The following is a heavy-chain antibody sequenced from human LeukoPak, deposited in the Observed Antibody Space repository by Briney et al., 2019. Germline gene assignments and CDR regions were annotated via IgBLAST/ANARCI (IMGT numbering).Heavy chain of an antibody. D-gene: IGHD3-22*01. CDR3: ARVLPASYYDSSGYYYDY. V-gene: IGHV4-34*01. Sequence: PSETLSLTCAVYGGSFSGYYWSWIRQPPGKGLEWIGEINHSGSTNYNPSLKSRVTISVDTSKNQFSLKLSSVTAADTAVYYCARVLPASYYDSSGYYYDYLGQGTLVTVSS. J-gene: IGHJ4*02. CDR2: INHSGST. CDR1: GGSFSGYY.